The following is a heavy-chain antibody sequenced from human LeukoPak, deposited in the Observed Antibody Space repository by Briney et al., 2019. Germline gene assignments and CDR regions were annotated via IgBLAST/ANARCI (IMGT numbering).Heavy chain of an antibody. Sequence: GESLRLSCAASGFTFSDYGMHWVRQAPGKGLEWVAVIWCDGSKKYYADSVKGRFTISRDNSRNTLYLQMNSLRAEDTAVYYCTRRDGDNDLGFDYWGQGTLVTVSS. V-gene: IGHV3-33*01. CDR1: GFTFSDYG. J-gene: IGHJ4*02. CDR3: TRRDGDNDLGFDY. CDR2: IWCDGSKK. D-gene: IGHD4-23*01.